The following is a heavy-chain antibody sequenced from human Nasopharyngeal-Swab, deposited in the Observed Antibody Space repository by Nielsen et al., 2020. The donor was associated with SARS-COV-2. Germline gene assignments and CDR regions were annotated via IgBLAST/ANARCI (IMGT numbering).Heavy chain of an antibody. J-gene: IGHJ4*02. D-gene: IGHD1-26*01. Sequence: GGSLRLSCAVSGFTFSSHWMHWVRQAQGKGLVWVSRINSDGSSTTYAGSVKGRFTISRDNAKNTLYLQMNNLSAEDTAVYFCAREVNSGSYRDDYWGQGTLVTVSS. CDR1: GFTFSSHW. CDR3: AREVNSGSYRDDY. V-gene: IGHV3-74*01. CDR2: INSDGSST.